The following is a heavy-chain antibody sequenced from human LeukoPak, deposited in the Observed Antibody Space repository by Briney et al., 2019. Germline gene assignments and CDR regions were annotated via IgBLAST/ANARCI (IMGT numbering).Heavy chain of an antibody. D-gene: IGHD4-23*01. CDR2: INHSGST. J-gene: IGHJ4*02. Sequence: SETLSLTCAVYGGSFSGYYWSWLRQPPGKGLEWIGEINHSGSTNYNPSLKSRVTISVDTSKNQFSLKLSSVTAADTAVYYCARFSTVVIRGTDRTGLDYWGQGTLVTVSS. CDR1: GGSFSGYY. V-gene: IGHV4-34*01. CDR3: ARFSTVVIRGTDRTGLDY.